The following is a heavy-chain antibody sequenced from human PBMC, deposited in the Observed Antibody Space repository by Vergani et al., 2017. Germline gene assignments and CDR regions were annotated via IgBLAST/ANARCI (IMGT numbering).Heavy chain of an antibody. J-gene: IGHJ4*02. D-gene: IGHD6-19*01. CDR1: GGSISSYY. V-gene: IGHV4-4*07. CDR2: IYTSGST. CDR3: ARWSSGWGYYYFDY. Sequence: QVQLQESGPGLVKPSETLSLTCTVSGGSISSYYWSWIRQPAGKGLEWIGRIYTSGSTHYNPSLKSRVTMSVDTSKNQFSMKLSSVTAADTAVYYCARWSSGWGYYYFDYWGQGTLVTVSS.